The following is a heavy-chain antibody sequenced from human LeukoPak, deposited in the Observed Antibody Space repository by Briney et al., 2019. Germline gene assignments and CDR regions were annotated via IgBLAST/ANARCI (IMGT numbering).Heavy chain of an antibody. V-gene: IGHV3-15*01. CDR2: IKSKTDGGTT. CDR1: GFTFSNAW. Sequence: PGGSLRLSCAASGFTFSNAWMSWVRQAPGKGLEWVGRIKSKTDGGTTDYAAPVKGRFTISRDDSKNTLYLQMNSLKTEDTAVYYCTTGPTGNYYDSSGYYYVLFDYWSQGTLVTVSS. J-gene: IGHJ4*02. D-gene: IGHD3-22*01. CDR3: TTGPTGNYYDSSGYYYVLFDY.